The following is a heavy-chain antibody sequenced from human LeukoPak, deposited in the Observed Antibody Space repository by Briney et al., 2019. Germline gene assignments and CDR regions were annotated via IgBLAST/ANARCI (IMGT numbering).Heavy chain of an antibody. CDR1: GFTFSSYS. J-gene: IGHJ4*02. CDR3: ARGQEAVAGLGGPYFFDY. D-gene: IGHD6-19*01. Sequence: GGSLRLSCAASGFTFSSYSMNWVRQAPGKGLECVLSISGSSRYIYYADSVEGRFTISRDNAKNSLYLQMNSLRAEDSAVYYCARGQEAVAGLGGPYFFDYWGQGTLVTVSS. CDR2: ISGSSRYI. V-gene: IGHV3-21*01.